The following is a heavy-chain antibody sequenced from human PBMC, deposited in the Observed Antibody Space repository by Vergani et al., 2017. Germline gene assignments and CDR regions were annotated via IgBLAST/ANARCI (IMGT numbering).Heavy chain of an antibody. Sequence: QVQLVQSGAEVKKPGASVKVSCKASGYTFTSYGISWVRQAPGQGLEWMGWISAYNGNTNYAQKLQDRVTMTTDTSTSTAYMELRSLRSDDTAVYYCARVYYDILTGNRCYYFDYWGQGTLVTVSS. D-gene: IGHD3-9*01. CDR3: ARVYYDILTGNRCYYFDY. V-gene: IGHV1-18*01. CDR1: GYTFTSYG. J-gene: IGHJ4*02. CDR2: ISAYNGNT.